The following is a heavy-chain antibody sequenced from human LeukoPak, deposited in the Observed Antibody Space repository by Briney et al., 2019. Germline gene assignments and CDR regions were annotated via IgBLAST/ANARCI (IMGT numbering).Heavy chain of an antibody. Sequence: GGSLRLSCAASGFTFSGSAIHWVRQASGKGLEWVAVISYDGSNKYYADSVKGRFSISRDNSKNTLYLQMNSLRAEDTAVYYCAKDNGPGYCSSTSCQGPYYYYGMDVWGQGTTVTVSS. CDR1: GFTFSGSA. V-gene: IGHV3-30*04. CDR2: ISYDGSNK. J-gene: IGHJ6*02. CDR3: AKDNGPGYCSSTSCQGPYYYYGMDV. D-gene: IGHD2-2*01.